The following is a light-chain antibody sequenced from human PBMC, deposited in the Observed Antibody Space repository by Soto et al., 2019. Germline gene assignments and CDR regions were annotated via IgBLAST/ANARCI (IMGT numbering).Light chain of an antibody. CDR2: DAS. Sequence: DIQMTQSPSTLSASVGDRVTITCRASQSISSWLAWYQQKPGKAPKLLIYDASSLESGVPSRFSGSGSGTEFSFTISSLQPDDFATYYCQQYNSYWTFGQGTKVYIK. CDR1: QSISSW. V-gene: IGKV1-5*01. J-gene: IGKJ1*01. CDR3: QQYNSYWT.